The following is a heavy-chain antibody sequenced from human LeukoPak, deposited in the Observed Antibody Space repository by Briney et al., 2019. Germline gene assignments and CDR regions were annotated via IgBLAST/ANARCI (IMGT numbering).Heavy chain of an antibody. CDR3: ARGYFMRPRYCGCVFDI. CDR1: GCSISSYGYS. Sequence: PSHTLSLTCAVSGCSISSYGYSWIWLPPPPGKDRVGFVYVYHSGTTYYNPSLKSRVTISVDRSKNQFSLKLSSVTAADTAVYYCARGYFMRPRYCGCVFDIGGKGTMVPVHS. D-gene: IGHD2-21*01. J-gene: IGHJ3*02. CDR2: VYHSGTT. V-gene: IGHV4-30-2*01.